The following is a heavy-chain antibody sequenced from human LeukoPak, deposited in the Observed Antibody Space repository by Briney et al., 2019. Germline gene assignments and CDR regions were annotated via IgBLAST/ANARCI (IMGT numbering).Heavy chain of an antibody. CDR1: GFTFSSYA. J-gene: IGHJ4*02. CDR2: ISGSGGSA. D-gene: IGHD5-18*01. V-gene: IGHV3-23*01. CDR3: AKDSRIQLWLGGFDY. Sequence: GGSLRLSCAASGFTFSSYAMGWVRQAPGKGLEWVSAISGSGGSAYYADSVKGRFTISRDNSKNTLYLQMNSLRAEDTAVYYCAKDSRIQLWLGGFDYWGQGTLVTVSS.